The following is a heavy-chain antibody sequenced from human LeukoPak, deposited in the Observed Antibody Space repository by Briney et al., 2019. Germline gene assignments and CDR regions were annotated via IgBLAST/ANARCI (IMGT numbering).Heavy chain of an antibody. V-gene: IGHV4-34*01. D-gene: IGHD6-13*01. CDR1: GGSFSGYY. J-gene: IGHJ5*02. CDR3: ARLLPPYSSSVVNWFDP. Sequence: SETLSLTCAVYGGSFSGYYWSWIRQPPGKGLEWIGEINHSGSTDYNPSLKSRVTISVDTSKNQFFLKLSSVTAADTAVYYCARLLPPYSSSVVNWFDPWGQGTLVTVSS. CDR2: INHSGST.